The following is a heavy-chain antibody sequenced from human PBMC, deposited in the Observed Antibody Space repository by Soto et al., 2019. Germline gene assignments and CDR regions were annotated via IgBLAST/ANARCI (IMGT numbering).Heavy chain of an antibody. V-gene: IGHV1-18*04. CDR2: ISAYNGNT. D-gene: IGHD2-2*02. Sequence: ASVKVSCKASGYPFTSYGISWVRQAPGQGLEWMGWISAYNGNTNYAQKLQGRVTMTTDTSTSTAYMELRSLRSDDTAVYYCARDRYCSSTSCYTDYYYGMDVWGQGTTVTV. CDR1: GYPFTSYG. CDR3: ARDRYCSSTSCYTDYYYGMDV. J-gene: IGHJ6*02.